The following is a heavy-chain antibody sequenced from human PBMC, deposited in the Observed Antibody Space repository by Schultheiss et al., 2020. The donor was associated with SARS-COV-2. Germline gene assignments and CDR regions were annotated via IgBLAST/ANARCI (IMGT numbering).Heavy chain of an antibody. D-gene: IGHD3-10*01. CDR1: GYKFSSYT. CDR3: ARDVAWFGRNGMDV. CDR2: ISGSGGST. J-gene: IGHJ6*02. Sequence: GGSLRLSCAASGYKFSSYTMSWVRQAPGKGLEWVSAISGSGGSTYYADSVKGRFTISRDNSKNTVYLQMNSLRAEDTAVYYCARDVAWFGRNGMDVWGQGTTVTVSS. V-gene: IGHV3-23*01.